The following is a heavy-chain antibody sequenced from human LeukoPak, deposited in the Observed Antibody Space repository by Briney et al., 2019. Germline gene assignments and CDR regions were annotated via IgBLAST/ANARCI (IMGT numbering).Heavy chain of an antibody. D-gene: IGHD2-15*01. CDR1: GFTFNNYG. CDR2: ISVSGGST. J-gene: IGHJ4*02. Sequence: GGSLRLSCAASGFTFNNYGMNWVRQAPGKGLEWVSTISVSGGSTYYTDSVRGRFTISRGNSKNTLYLQMNSLRADDTALYHWARGIGGGVDHWGQGTLVSVSS. V-gene: IGHV3-23*01. CDR3: ARGIGGGVDH.